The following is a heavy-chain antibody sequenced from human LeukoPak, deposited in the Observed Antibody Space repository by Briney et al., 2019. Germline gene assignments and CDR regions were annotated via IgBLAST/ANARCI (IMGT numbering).Heavy chain of an antibody. CDR2: IYYSGST. Sequence: SETLSLTCAVYGGSISSSSYYWGWIRQPPGKGLEWIGSIYYSGSTYYNPSLKSRVTISVDTSKNQFSLKLSSVTAADTAVYYCATVKVWFDPWGQGTLVTVSS. V-gene: IGHV4-39*07. CDR1: GGSISSSSYY. CDR3: ATVKVWFDP. J-gene: IGHJ5*02.